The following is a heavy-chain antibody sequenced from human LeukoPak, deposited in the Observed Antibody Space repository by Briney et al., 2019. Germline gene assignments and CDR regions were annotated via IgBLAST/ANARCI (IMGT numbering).Heavy chain of an antibody. Sequence: SETLSLTCTVSGDSISSYYWSWIRQPPGKGLEWIGYIYYSGSINYNPSLWSRVTISVDTSKNQFSLKLRSVTAADTAVYYCARIYSSYYFDYWGQGAPVTVSS. CDR2: IYYSGSI. CDR3: ARIYSSYYFDY. D-gene: IGHD6-13*01. V-gene: IGHV4-59*01. J-gene: IGHJ4*02. CDR1: GDSISSYY.